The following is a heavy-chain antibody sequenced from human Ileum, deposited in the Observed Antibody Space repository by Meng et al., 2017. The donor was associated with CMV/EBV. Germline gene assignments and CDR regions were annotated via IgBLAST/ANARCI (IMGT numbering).Heavy chain of an antibody. D-gene: IGHD4-23*01. CDR2: VHHSGIT. Sequence: QVHLQQWGAGLLKPSETLSLPCAVYGGSFSDYYWIWIRQSPGKGLEWIGEVHHSGITNYNPSLKSRVTISVDTSKNQFFLKLTSVTAADTGLYYCATNSEDYWGQGTLVTVSS. CDR1: GGSFSDYY. V-gene: IGHV4-34*01. CDR3: ATNSEDY. J-gene: IGHJ4*02.